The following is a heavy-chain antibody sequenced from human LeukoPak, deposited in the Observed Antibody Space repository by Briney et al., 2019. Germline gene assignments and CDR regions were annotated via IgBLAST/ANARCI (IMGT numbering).Heavy chain of an antibody. J-gene: IGHJ4*02. CDR3: ARVSTTVNLIDY. CDR1: GGSISSSSYY. Sequence: SETLSLTCTVSGGSISSSSYYWGWIRQPPGKGLEWIGSIYYSGSTYYNPSLKSRVTISVDTSKNQFSLKLSSATAADTAVYYCARVSTTVNLIDYWGQGTLVTVSS. V-gene: IGHV4-39*07. CDR2: IYYSGST. D-gene: IGHD4-17*01.